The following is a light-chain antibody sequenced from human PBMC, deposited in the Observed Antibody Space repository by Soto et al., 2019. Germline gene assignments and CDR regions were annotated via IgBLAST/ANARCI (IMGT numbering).Light chain of an antibody. Sequence: DIQMTQSPSTLSASVGDRVTITCRASRSINTWLAWYQQKPGQAPKLLISDASDLERGVSSRFSGSGSGTEFTLTISRLQPADSATYYCQQYDSYSWTFGQGTKVEIK. CDR2: DAS. J-gene: IGKJ1*01. CDR1: RSINTW. CDR3: QQYDSYSWT. V-gene: IGKV1-5*01.